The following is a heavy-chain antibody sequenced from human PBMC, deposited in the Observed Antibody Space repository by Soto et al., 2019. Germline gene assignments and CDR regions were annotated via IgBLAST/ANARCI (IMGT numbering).Heavy chain of an antibody. D-gene: IGHD2-2*01. Sequence: PGGSLRLSCAASGFTFSSYGMHWVRQAPGKGLEWVALISYDGGNKYYADSVKSRFTISRDNPKNTVYLQMNSLRTEDTALYYCAKVLGYCSSSSCSRDYYYYYGMDVWGQGTTVTVSS. CDR1: GFTFSSYG. J-gene: IGHJ6*02. CDR3: AKVLGYCSSSSCSRDYYYYYGMDV. CDR2: ISYDGGNK. V-gene: IGHV3-30*18.